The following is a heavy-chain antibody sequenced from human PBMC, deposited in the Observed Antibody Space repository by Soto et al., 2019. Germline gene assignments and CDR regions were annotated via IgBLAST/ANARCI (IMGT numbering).Heavy chain of an antibody. CDR2: IYYSGST. V-gene: IGHV4-30-4*01. D-gene: IGHD5-18*01. Sequence: PSETLSLTCTVSGGSISSGDYYWSWIRQPPGKGLEWIGYIYYSGSTYYNPSLKSRVTISVDTSKNRFSLKLSSVTAADTAVYYCAQQRLGGYIFDYWGQGTLVTVSS. CDR3: AQQRLGGYIFDY. CDR1: GGSISSGDYY. J-gene: IGHJ4*02.